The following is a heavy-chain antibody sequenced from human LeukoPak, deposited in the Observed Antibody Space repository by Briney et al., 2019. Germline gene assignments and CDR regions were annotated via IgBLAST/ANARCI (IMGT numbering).Heavy chain of an antibody. D-gene: IGHD3-22*01. Sequence: SQTLSLTCTVSGGSISSGGYYWSWLRQHPGTGLEWIGYIYYSGSTNYNPSLKSRVTISVDTSKNQFSLKLSSVTAADTAVYYCARNYDSSGYWPRDYYYYGMDVWGQGTTVTVSS. J-gene: IGHJ6*02. CDR2: IYYSGST. CDR1: GGSISSGGYY. CDR3: ARNYDSSGYWPRDYYYYGMDV. V-gene: IGHV4-31*03.